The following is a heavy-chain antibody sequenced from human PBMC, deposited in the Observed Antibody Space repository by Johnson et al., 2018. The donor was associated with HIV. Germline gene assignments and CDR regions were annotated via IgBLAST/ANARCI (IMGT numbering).Heavy chain of an antibody. J-gene: IGHJ3*01. CDR1: GFSFSTYN. CDR2: ISYSGSDT. Sequence: QVQLVESGGGVVQPGRSLRLSCAASGFSFSTYNMHWVRHAPGRGLEWVAFISYSGSDTYYVDSVKGRFTVSRDNSENTLFLQMNSLRAEDTALYYCAKDFIAAPRGAFEFWGQGTMVTVSS. V-gene: IGHV3-30*18. CDR3: AKDFIAAPRGAFEF. D-gene: IGHD6-13*01.